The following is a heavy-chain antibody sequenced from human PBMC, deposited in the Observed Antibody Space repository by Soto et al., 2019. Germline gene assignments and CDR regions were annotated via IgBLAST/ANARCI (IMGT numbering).Heavy chain of an antibody. CDR1: GGSITSSY. CDR3: ARWSTDWNAFDF. D-gene: IGHD1-1*01. CDR2: FYHTGSA. J-gene: IGHJ4*02. V-gene: IGHV4-59*01. Sequence: SETLSLTCTVSGGSITSSYWNWIRQSPGRGLEWIGYFYHTGSADYNPSLKSRVTMSVDTSKNQFSVKLSSVTAADTAVYYCARWSTDWNAFDFWGQGTLVTVSS.